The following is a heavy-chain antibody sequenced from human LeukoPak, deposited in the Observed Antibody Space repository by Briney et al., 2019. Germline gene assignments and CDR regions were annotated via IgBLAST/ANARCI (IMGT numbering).Heavy chain of an antibody. CDR2: ISWNSGSI. CDR3: AKDSSSSSSGYFDY. D-gene: IGHD6-6*01. CDR1: GFTFDDYA. V-gene: IGHV3-9*01. Sequence: GGSLRLSCAASGFTFDDYAMHWVRQAPGKGLEWVSGISWNSGSIGYADSVNGRFTISRDNAKNSLYLQMNSLRAEDTALYYCAKDSSSSSSGYFDYWGQGTLVTVSS. J-gene: IGHJ4*02.